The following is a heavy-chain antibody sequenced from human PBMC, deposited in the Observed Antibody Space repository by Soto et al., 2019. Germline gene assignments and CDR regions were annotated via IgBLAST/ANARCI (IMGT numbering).Heavy chain of an antibody. CDR3: AKERQGKTGNYYHGMDV. D-gene: IGHD6-13*01. J-gene: IGHJ6*02. CDR2: ISYDGSNK. CDR1: GFTFSSYG. Sequence: GGSLRLSCAASGFTFSSYGMHWVRQAPGKGLEWVAVISYDGSNKYYADSVKGRFTISRDNSKNTLYLQMNSLRAEDTAVYYCAKERQGKTGNYYHGMDVPGQGTTVTV. V-gene: IGHV3-30*18.